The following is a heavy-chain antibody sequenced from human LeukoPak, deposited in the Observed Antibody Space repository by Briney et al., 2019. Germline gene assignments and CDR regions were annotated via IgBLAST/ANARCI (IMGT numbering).Heavy chain of an antibody. D-gene: IGHD6-6*01. CDR1: GGSISSGGYY. Sequence: PSETLSLTCTVSGGSISSGGYYWSWIRQHPGKGLEWIGYIYYSGSTYYNPSLKSRVTISVDTSKNQFSLKLSSVTAADTAVYYCARDAPLEYSSSSGFDYWGQGILVTVSS. V-gene: IGHV4-31*03. CDR3: ARDAPLEYSSSSGFDY. CDR2: IYYSGST. J-gene: IGHJ4*02.